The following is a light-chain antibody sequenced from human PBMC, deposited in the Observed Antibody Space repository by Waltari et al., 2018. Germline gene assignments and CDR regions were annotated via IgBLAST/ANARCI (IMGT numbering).Light chain of an antibody. CDR1: NSNIGAGYD. CDR3: QSYDSSLGAFWV. J-gene: IGLJ3*02. V-gene: IGLV1-40*01. CDR2: GNN. Sequence: QSVLTQPPSVSGAPGQRVTIPCTGSNSNIGAGYDEDWYQQLPGAAPKLLISGNNNRPSGVPDRFSGSRSDTSASLAITGLQAEDEADYYCQSYDSSLGAFWVFGGGTKVTVL.